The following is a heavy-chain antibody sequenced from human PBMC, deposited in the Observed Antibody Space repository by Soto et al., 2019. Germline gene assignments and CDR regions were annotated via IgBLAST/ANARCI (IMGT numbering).Heavy chain of an antibody. D-gene: IGHD3-10*01. Sequence: ASVKVSCKASGYTFTSYGISWVRQAPGQGLEWMGWISAYNGNTNYAQKLQGRVTMTTDTSTSTAYMELRSLRSDDTAVYYCARDPLLLWSGELLTHQDYAMVVWGQGTTVTVSS. J-gene: IGHJ6*02. V-gene: IGHV1-18*01. CDR1: GYTFTSYG. CDR3: ARDPLLLWSGELLTHQDYAMVV. CDR2: ISAYNGNT.